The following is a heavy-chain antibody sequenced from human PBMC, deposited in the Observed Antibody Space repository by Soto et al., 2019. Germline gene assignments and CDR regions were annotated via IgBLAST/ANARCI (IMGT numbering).Heavy chain of an antibody. V-gene: IGHV1-69*06. Sequence: ASVKVSCKASGGTFSSYAISWVRQAPGQGLEWMGGIIPIFGTANYAQKFQGRVTITADKSTSTAYMELSSLRSEDTAVYYCAAPWGVEKFYYYYGMDVWGQGTTVTVSS. CDR3: AAPWGVEKFYYYYGMDV. J-gene: IGHJ6*02. D-gene: IGHD3-16*01. CDR1: GGTFSSYA. CDR2: IIPIFGTA.